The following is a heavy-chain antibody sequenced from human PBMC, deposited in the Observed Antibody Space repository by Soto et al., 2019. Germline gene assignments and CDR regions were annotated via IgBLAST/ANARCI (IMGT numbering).Heavy chain of an antibody. CDR1: GFTVSSTY. V-gene: IGHV3-66*01. D-gene: IGHD6-19*01. CDR3: ARGLAVAGPFDY. Sequence: GGSLRLSCAASGFTVSSTYMSWVRQAPGKGLEWVSVIYSGGRTNYADSVKGRFTISRDNSKNTLYLQMNSLRVDDTAVYYCARGLAVAGPFDYWGQGTLVTVSS. CDR2: IYSGGRT. J-gene: IGHJ4*02.